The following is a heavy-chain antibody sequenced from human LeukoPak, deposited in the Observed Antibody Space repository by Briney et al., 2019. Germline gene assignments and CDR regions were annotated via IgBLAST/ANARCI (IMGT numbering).Heavy chain of an antibody. J-gene: IGHJ4*02. V-gene: IGHV4-34*01. CDR1: GGSLSGYY. D-gene: IGHD3-22*01. Sequence: PSETLSLTCAVYGGSLSGYYWSWIRQPPGKGLEWIGEINHSGSTNYNPSLKSRVTISVDTSKNQFSLKLSSVTAADTAVYYCARRDYYDSSGYDYWGQGTLVTVSS. CDR2: INHSGST. CDR3: ARRDYYDSSGYDY.